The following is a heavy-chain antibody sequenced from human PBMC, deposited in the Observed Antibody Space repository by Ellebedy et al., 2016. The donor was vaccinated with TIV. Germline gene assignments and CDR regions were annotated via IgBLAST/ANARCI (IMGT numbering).Heavy chain of an antibody. V-gene: IGHV1-3*01. CDR1: GYTFTSYA. D-gene: IGHD6-19*01. J-gene: IGHJ1*01. Sequence: AASVKVSCKASGYTFTSYAMHWVRQAPGQRLEWMGWINAGNGNTKYSQKFQGRVTITRDTSASTAYMELSSLRSEDTAVYYCARSGGQWLVRAEYFQHWGQGTLVTVSS. CDR3: ARSGGQWLVRAEYFQH. CDR2: INAGNGNT.